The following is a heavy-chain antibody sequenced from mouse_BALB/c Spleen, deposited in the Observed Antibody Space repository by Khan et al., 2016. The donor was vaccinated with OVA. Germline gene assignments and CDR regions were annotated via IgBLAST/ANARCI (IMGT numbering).Heavy chain of an antibody. Sequence: QVQLQQSGAELAKPGASVKMSCKASGYTFANYWMHWVKQRPGQGLDWIGYINPSTGYTEYNQKFKDKATLTADKSYSTAYMQLRSLTSEDSAVHYGSGLCPSYGTTFVYWGPGTTLPFSS. CDR2: INPSTGYT. V-gene: IGHV1-7*01. CDR3: SGLCPSYGTTFVY. J-gene: IGHJ2*01. CDR1: GYTFANYW. D-gene: IGHD1-1*01.